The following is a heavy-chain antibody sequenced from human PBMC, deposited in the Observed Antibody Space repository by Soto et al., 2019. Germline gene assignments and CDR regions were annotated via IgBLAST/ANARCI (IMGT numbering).Heavy chain of an antibody. CDR3: ARDQTAVAGFDY. J-gene: IGHJ4*02. Sequence: SVKVSCKASGGTFSSYAISWVRQAPGQGLEWMGGIIPIFGTANYAQKFQGRVTITADESTSTAYMELSSLRSEDTAVYYCARDQTAVAGFDYWGQGTLVTVSS. CDR1: GGTFSSYA. CDR2: IIPIFGTA. V-gene: IGHV1-69*13. D-gene: IGHD6-19*01.